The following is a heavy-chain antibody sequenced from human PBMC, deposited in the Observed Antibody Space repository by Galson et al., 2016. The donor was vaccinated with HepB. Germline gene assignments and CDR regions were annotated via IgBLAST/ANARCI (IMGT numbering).Heavy chain of an antibody. Sequence: SVKVSCKASGYTFTSYYMHWVRQAPGQGLEWMGIINPSGGSTTYAQKFQGRVTMTRDRSTSTVYMELSSLRSEDTAVYYCARGSSGHVEIDYWGQGTPVTVSS. V-gene: IGHV1-46*01. CDR2: INPSGGST. CDR1: GYTFTSYY. D-gene: IGHD6-19*01. CDR3: ARGSSGHVEIDY. J-gene: IGHJ4*02.